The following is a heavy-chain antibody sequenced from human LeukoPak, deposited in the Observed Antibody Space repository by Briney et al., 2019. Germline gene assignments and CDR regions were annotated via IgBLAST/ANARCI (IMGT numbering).Heavy chain of an antibody. CDR2: IYTSGST. Sequence: PSETLSLTCTVSGGSISSGSYYWSWIRQPAGKGLEWIGRIYTSGSTNYNPSLKSRVTISVDTSKNQFSLKLSSVTAADTAVYYCARNGVWFDPWGQGTLVTVSS. J-gene: IGHJ5*02. CDR1: GGSISSGSYY. CDR3: ARNGVWFDP. V-gene: IGHV4-61*02.